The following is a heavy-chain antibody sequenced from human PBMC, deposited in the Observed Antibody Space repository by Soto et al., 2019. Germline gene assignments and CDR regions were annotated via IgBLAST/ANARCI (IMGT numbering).Heavy chain of an antibody. CDR1: GFTVSSNY. J-gene: IGHJ4*02. Sequence: GGSLRLSCAASGFTVSSNYMSWVRQAPGKGLEWVSAISGSGGSTYYADSVKGRFTISRDNSKNTLYLQMNSLRAEDTAVYYCAKERQDYYDSSGYYDYWGQGTLVTVSS. CDR3: AKERQDYYDSSGYYDY. CDR2: ISGSGGST. D-gene: IGHD3-22*01. V-gene: IGHV3-23*01.